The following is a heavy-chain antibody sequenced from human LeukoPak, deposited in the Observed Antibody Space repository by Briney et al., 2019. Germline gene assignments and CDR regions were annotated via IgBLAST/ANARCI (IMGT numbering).Heavy chain of an antibody. CDR1: GFTFSGHA. J-gene: IGHJ4*02. CDR2: VSGSGGSP. D-gene: IGHD2-21*02. Sequence: GGSLRLSCAGSGFTFSGHAMSWVRQAPGKGLEWVSAVSGSGGSPYYADSVKGRFIIYSDNYKKTLYLQMNRLRADDTAVYFCAKDFAPSVTAGHHYGGQGTLVTVSS. V-gene: IGHV3-23*01. CDR3: AKDFAPSVTAGHHY.